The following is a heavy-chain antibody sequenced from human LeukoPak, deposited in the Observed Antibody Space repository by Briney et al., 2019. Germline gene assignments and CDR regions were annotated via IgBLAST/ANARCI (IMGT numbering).Heavy chain of an antibody. CDR1: GFTFSSYS. CDR2: ISSSSSYI. D-gene: IGHD3-10*01. CDR3: ARDPRITMVRGVMPDY. V-gene: IGHV3-21*01. Sequence: PGGSLRLSCAASGFTFSSYSMNWVRQAPGKGLEWVSSISSSSSYIYYADSVKGRFTISRDNAKNSLYLQMNSLRAKDTAVYYCARDPRITMVRGVMPDYWGQGTLVTVSS. J-gene: IGHJ4*02.